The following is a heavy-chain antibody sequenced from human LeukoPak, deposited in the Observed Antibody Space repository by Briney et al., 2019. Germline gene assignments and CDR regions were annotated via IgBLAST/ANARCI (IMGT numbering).Heavy chain of an antibody. CDR2: ISNGNT. J-gene: IGHJ5*02. Sequence: PSENPSPTWSGSGGSNKSFYREWNPENPREGNGWIGHISNGNTDYNPSLKSRVTISVDTSKNQFSLKLTSVTAADTAIYYCARDKAHTYGRYFDPWGQGALVTVSS. V-gene: IGHV4-59*01. CDR3: ARDKAHTYGRYFDP. D-gene: IGHD5-18*01. CDR1: GGSNKSFY.